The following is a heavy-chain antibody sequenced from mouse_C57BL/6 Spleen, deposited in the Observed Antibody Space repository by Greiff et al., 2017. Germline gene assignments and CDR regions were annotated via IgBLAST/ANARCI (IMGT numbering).Heavy chain of an antibody. Sequence: QVQLKQPGAELVKPGASVKVSCKASGYTFTSYWMHWVKQRPGQGLEWIGRIHPSDSDTNYNQKFKGKATLTVDKSSSTAYMQLSSLTSEDSAVYYCAISPYDYDPFWYAMDYWGQGTSVTVSS. CDR1: GYTFTSYW. CDR2: IHPSDSDT. CDR3: AISPYDYDPFWYAMDY. J-gene: IGHJ4*01. V-gene: IGHV1-74*01. D-gene: IGHD2-4*01.